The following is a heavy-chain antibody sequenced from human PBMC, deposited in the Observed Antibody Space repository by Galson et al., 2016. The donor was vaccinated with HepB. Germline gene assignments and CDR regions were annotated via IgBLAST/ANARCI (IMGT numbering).Heavy chain of an antibody. CDR3: ARGGYTPIVIYY. D-gene: IGHD5-18*01. V-gene: IGHV4-34*01. CDR1: GGSFSGYY. CDR2: INHSGRT. Sequence: SETLSLTCAVYGGSFSGYYWSWIRQSPGKGLAYIGEINHSGRTHYNPSLRSRVTISVDTSKNQFSLMLTSVTAADTAVYYCARGGYTPIVIYYWGQGTLVTVSS. J-gene: IGHJ4*02.